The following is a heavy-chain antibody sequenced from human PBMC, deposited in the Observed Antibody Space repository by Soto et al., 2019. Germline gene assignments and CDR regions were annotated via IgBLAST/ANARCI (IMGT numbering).Heavy chain of an antibody. J-gene: IGHJ5*02. CDR2: IIPILGIA. CDR3: ARLEAAAGTSWLDP. Sequence: QVQLVQSGAEVKKPGSSVKVSCKASGGTFSSYTISWVRQAPGQGLEWMGRIIPILGIANYAQKFQGRVTITAEKSTSTAYMELSSLRSEDTAVYYCARLEAAAGTSWLDPWGQGTLVTVSS. D-gene: IGHD6-13*01. CDR1: GGTFSSYT. V-gene: IGHV1-69*02.